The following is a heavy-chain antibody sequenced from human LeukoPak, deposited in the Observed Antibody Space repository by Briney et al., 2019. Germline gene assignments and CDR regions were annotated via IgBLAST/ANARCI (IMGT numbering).Heavy chain of an antibody. CDR1: GFTFSSYW. Sequence: PGGSLRLSCAASGFTFSSYWMSWVRQAPGKGLEWVANIKQDGSEKYYVDSVKGRFTISRDNAKNSLYLQMNSLRAEDTAVYYCARGPDDSSRSPHDYWGQGTLVTVSS. J-gene: IGHJ4*02. CDR2: IKQDGSEK. D-gene: IGHD3-22*01. CDR3: ARGPDDSSRSPHDY. V-gene: IGHV3-7*01.